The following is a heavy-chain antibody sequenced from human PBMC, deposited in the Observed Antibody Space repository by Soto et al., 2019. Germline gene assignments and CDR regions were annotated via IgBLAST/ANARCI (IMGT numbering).Heavy chain of an antibody. V-gene: IGHV2-5*02. J-gene: IGHJ3*02. D-gene: IGHD1-26*01. CDR3: SHWEVLRRDAFAI. CDR1: GFSLSTSAVG. Sequence: QITLKESGPTLVKPTQTLTLTCTFSGFSLSTSAVGVAWLRRPPGKDLECLAILYSDDDKRYTPSLKSRHTITKHTYENQVVLKRTGRDPVDTATYYCSHWEVLRRDAFAIWGPGTMVTVSS. CDR2: LYSDDDK.